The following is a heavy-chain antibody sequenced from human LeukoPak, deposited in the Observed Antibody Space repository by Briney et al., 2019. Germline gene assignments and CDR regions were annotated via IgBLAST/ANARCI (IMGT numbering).Heavy chain of an antibody. CDR2: INHSGST. CDR1: GGSISSGDYY. CDR3: ARDSNYVRY. J-gene: IGHJ4*02. V-gene: IGHV4-30-4*08. D-gene: IGHD4-11*01. Sequence: PSQTLSLTCTVSGGSISSGDYYWSWIRQPPGKGLEWIGEINHSGSTNYNPSLKSRVTISVDTSKNQFSLKLSSVTAADTAVYYCARDSNYVRYWGQGTLVTVSS.